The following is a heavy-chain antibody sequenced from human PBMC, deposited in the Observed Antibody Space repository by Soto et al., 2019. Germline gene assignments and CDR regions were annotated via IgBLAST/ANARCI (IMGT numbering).Heavy chain of an antibody. CDR3: AAGGGLPRCY. D-gene: IGHD5-12*01. J-gene: IGHJ4*02. Sequence: QLQLQESGSGLVKPSQTLSLTCAVSGGSISSGGYSWSWIRQPPGKGLEWIGYIYHSGSTYYNPFLTMQVTISGDRPKTQFSPRLRSVTAADTALYYCAAGGGLPRCYWGQGTLVTLSS. CDR1: GGSISSGGYS. CDR2: IYHSGST. V-gene: IGHV4-30-2*01.